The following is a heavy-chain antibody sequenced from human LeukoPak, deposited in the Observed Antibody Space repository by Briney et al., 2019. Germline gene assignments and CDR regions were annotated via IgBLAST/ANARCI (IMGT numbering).Heavy chain of an antibody. CDR2: ISSSNSYI. J-gene: IGHJ4*02. V-gene: IGHV3-21*01. Sequence: GGSLRLSCAASGFTFSSYSMNWVRQAPGKGLEWVSSISSSNSYIYYADSVKGRFTISGDNAKNSLYLQMNSLRAEDTAVYYCASISSGWYWDYWGQGTLVTVSS. CDR3: ASISSGWYWDY. D-gene: IGHD6-19*01. CDR1: GFTFSSYS.